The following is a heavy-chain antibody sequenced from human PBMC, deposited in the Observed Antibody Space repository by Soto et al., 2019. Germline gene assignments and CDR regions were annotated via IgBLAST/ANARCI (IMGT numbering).Heavy chain of an antibody. Sequence: PGGSLRLSCAASGFPFSSYAMHWVRQAPGKELEWVAVISYDGSNKYYADSVKGRFTISRDNSKNTLYLQMNSLRAEDTAVYYCAKDRWSDFWSGYYYPFYWGQGTLVTVSS. V-gene: IGHV3-30*18. D-gene: IGHD3-3*01. CDR2: ISYDGSNK. CDR3: AKDRWSDFWSGYYYPFY. CDR1: GFPFSSYA. J-gene: IGHJ4*02.